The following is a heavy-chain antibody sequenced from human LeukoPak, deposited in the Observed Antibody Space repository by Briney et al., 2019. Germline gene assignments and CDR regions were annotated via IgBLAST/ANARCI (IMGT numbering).Heavy chain of an antibody. J-gene: IGHJ5*02. CDR3: ARSLTGVGKYNWFDP. Sequence: SETLSLTCTVSSGSMRSDYWSWIRQPPAKGLEWIGYIYHSGSTKYNPSLKSRVTMSVDTSKTQFSLNLSSVTAADTAVYYCARSLTGVGKYNWFDPWGQGTLVTVSS. CDR1: SGSMRSDY. CDR2: IYHSGST. D-gene: IGHD4/OR15-4a*01. V-gene: IGHV4-59*01.